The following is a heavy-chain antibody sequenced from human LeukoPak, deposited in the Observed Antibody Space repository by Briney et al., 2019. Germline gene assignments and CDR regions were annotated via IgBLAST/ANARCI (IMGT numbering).Heavy chain of an antibody. CDR2: ISGSGGST. CDR3: AKDHGYSSGWYYFDY. V-gene: IGHV3-23*01. D-gene: IGHD6-19*01. CDR1: GFTFSTYG. Sequence: GGSLRLSCAASGFTFSTYGMNWVRQAPGKGLEWVSAISGSGGSTYYADSVKGRFTISRDNSKNTLYLQMDSLRAEDTAVYYCAKDHGYSSGWYYFDYWGQGTLVTVSS. J-gene: IGHJ4*02.